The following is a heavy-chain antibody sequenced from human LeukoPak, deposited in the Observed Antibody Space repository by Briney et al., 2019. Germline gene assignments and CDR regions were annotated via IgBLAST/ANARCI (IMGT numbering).Heavy chain of an antibody. CDR3: ARIPQYYYGSSGYGPAQH. Sequence: SVKVSCKASGGTFSSYAISWVRQAPGQGLEWMGRIIPIFGIANYAQKFQGRVTITADKSTSTAYMELSSLRSEDTAVYYCARIPQYYYGSSGYGPAQHWGQGTLVTVSS. CDR1: GGTFSSYA. J-gene: IGHJ1*01. V-gene: IGHV1-69*04. CDR2: IIPIFGIA. D-gene: IGHD3-22*01.